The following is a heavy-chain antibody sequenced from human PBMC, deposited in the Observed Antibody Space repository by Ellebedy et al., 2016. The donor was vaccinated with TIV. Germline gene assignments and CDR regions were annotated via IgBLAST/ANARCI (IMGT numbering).Heavy chain of an antibody. V-gene: IGHV4-61*01. CDR3: TRVKLGDRADYRLDY. J-gene: IGHJ4*02. Sequence: SETLSLXXTVSGDSFSSDSSYWSWIRQSAGRGLEWIGYIYHTGDTYYNPSLKSRVTMSVDTSKNQFSLKVTSVTAADTAVYYCTRVKLGDRADYRLDYWGQGALVTVSS. CDR2: IYHTGDT. D-gene: IGHD4/OR15-4a*01. CDR1: GDSFSSDSSY.